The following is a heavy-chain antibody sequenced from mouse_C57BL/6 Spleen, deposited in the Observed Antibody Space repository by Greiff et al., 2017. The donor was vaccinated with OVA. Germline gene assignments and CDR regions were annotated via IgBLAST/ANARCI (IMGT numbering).Heavy chain of an antibody. J-gene: IGHJ2*01. D-gene: IGHD4-1*01. CDR2: IHPSDSYT. Sequence: QVQLQQPGAELVKPGASVKVSCKASGYTFTSYWMHWVKQRPGQGLEWIGRIHPSDSYTNYNQKFTGKATLTVAKSSSTAYMQLSSLTAEDAAVYYRAIWDSTGDYFDYWGKGTTLTVSS. V-gene: IGHV1-74*01. CDR1: GYTFTSYW. CDR3: AIWDSTGDYFDY.